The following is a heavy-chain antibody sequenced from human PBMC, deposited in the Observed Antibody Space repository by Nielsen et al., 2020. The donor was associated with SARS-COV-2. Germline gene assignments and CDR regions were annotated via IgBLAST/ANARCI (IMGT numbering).Heavy chain of an antibody. CDR3: ARDHGDIVVVVAAPWFDP. CDR2: IRYDGSNK. D-gene: IGHD2-15*01. V-gene: IGHV3-30*02. Sequence: WIRQPPGKGLEWVAFIRYDGSNKYYADSVKGRFTISRDNSKNTLYLQMNSLRAEDTAVYYCARDHGDIVVVVAAPWFDPWGQGTLVTVSS. J-gene: IGHJ5*02.